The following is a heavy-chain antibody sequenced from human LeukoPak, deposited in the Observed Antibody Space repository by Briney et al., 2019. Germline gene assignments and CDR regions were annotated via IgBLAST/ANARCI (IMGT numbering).Heavy chain of an antibody. CDR3: AGGISMVRGADY. CDR1: GFTFSNAW. CDR2: IKQDGSEK. J-gene: IGHJ4*02. Sequence: GGSLRLSCAASGFTFSNAWMSWVRQAPGKGLEWVSNIKQDGSEKNYVDSVKGRFTISRDNAKNSLYLQMNTLSADDTAVYFCAGGISMVRGADYWGQGTLVTVSS. V-gene: IGHV3-7*04. D-gene: IGHD3-10*01.